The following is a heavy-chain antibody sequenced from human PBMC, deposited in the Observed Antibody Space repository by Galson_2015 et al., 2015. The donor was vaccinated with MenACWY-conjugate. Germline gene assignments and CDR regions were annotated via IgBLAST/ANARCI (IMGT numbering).Heavy chain of an antibody. CDR2: ISYDGSNK. Sequence: SLRLSCAASGFTFSTYAMHWVRQAPGKGLEWVAVISYDGSNKYYADSVKGRFTISRDDSKNTLYLQMNSLRTEDTAVYYCARHGSGKIDYWGQGNPGHRLL. J-gene: IGHJ4*02. CDR3: ARHGSGKIDY. CDR1: GFTFSTYA. D-gene: IGHD3-10*01. V-gene: IGHV3-30*04.